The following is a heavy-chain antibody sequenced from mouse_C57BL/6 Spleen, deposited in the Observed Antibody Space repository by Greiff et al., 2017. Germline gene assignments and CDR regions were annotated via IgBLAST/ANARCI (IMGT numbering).Heavy chain of an antibody. Sequence: QVQLQQPGAELVKPGASVKMSCKASGYTFTSYWITWVKQRPGQGLEWIGDIYPGSGSTNYNEKFKSKATLTVDTSSSTAYRQLSSLTSEDSAVYYCARGVDYGSTFYYAMDYWGQGTSVTVSS. CDR3: ARGVDYGSTFYYAMDY. D-gene: IGHD1-1*01. V-gene: IGHV1-55*01. CDR1: GYTFTSYW. CDR2: IYPGSGST. J-gene: IGHJ4*01.